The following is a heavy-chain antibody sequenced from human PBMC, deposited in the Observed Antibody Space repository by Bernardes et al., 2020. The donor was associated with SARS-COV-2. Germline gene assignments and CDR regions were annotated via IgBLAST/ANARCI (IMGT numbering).Heavy chain of an antibody. V-gene: IGHV7-4-1*01. Sequence: ASVKVSCKASGYTFTSYAMNWVRQAPGQGLEWMGWINTNTGNPTYAQGFTGRFVFSLDTSVSTAYLQIGSLKAEDTAVYYCARAGLYYDSSGYQTTEYYFDYWGQGTLVTVSS. CDR3: ARAGLYYDSSGYQTTEYYFDY. CDR1: GYTFTSYA. CDR2: INTNTGNP. J-gene: IGHJ4*02. D-gene: IGHD3-22*01.